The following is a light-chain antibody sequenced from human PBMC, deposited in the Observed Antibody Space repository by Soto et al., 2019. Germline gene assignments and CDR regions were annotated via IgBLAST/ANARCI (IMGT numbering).Light chain of an antibody. CDR2: KAS. CDR3: QQYYSYST. J-gene: IGKJ1*01. Sequence: DIQMTQSPSTLSASVGDRVTITCRASQSIDSWMAWYQQKPGKAPKLLIYKASSLESGVPSRFSGSGSGTEFTLTISSLQPDDFATYYCQQYYSYSTFDQGTKVDIK. CDR1: QSIDSW. V-gene: IGKV1-5*03.